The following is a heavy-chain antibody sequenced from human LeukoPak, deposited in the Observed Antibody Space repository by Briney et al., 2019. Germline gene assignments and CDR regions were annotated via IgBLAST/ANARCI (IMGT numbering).Heavy chain of an antibody. CDR1: GGTFSSYA. CDR3: AREDYDFWSGYCMKYFQH. V-gene: IGHV1-69*13. D-gene: IGHD3-3*01. CDR2: IIPIFGTA. Sequence: GASVKVSCKASGGTFSSYAISWVRQAPGQGLEWMGGIIPIFGTANYAQKFQGRVTITADESTSTAYMELSSLRSEDTAVYYCAREDYDFWSGYCMKYFQHWGQGTLVTVSS. J-gene: IGHJ1*01.